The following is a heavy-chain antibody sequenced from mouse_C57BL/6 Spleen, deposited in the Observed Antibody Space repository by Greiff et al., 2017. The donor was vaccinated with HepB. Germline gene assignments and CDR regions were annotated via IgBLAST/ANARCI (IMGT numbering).Heavy chain of an antibody. J-gene: IGHJ4*01. Sequence: EVQLQQSVAELVRPGASVKLSCTASGFNIKNTYMHWVKQRPEQGLEWIGRIDPANGNTKYAPKFQGKATITADTSSSTAYMQLSSLTSEDSAVYFCARWSSGYQNYYAMDYWGQGTSVTVSS. CDR3: ARWSSGYQNYYAMDY. CDR1: GFNIKNTY. D-gene: IGHD3-2*02. CDR2: IDPANGNT. V-gene: IGHV14-3*01.